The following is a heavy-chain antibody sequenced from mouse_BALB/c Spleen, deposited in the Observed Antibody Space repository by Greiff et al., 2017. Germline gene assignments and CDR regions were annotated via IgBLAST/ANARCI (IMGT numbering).Heavy chain of an antibody. D-gene: IGHD1-1*01. CDR3: ARGNFPYYYGSSYVNAMDY. J-gene: IGHJ4*01. CDR1: GFDFSRYW. Sequence: VQLQESGGGLVQPGGSLKLSCAASGFDFSRYWMSWVRQAPGKGLEWIGEINPDSSTINYTPSLKDKFIISRDNAKNTLYLQMSKVRSEDTALYYCARGNFPYYYGSSYVNAMDYWGQGTSVTVSS. V-gene: IGHV4-1*02. CDR2: INPDSSTI.